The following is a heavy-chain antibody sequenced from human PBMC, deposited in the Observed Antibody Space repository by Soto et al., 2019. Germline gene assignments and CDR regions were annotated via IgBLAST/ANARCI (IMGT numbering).Heavy chain of an antibody. CDR1: VASFSKYY. J-gene: IGHJ4*02. D-gene: IGHD3-3*01. Sequence: SETLSLTCTVSVASFSKYYWPWIRQPPGKGLEWIGYIHFNGNTNYNPSLKRRVTISVDTSKKQISLNLTSVTAADTAIYYCARSSPTNYDFWTGYEPNYFDHWSQGSLVTVS. V-gene: IGHV4-59*12. CDR2: IHFNGNT. CDR3: ARSSPTNYDFWTGYEPNYFDH.